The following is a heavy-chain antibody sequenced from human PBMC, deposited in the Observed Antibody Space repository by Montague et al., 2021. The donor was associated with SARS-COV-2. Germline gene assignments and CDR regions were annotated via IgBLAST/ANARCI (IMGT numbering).Heavy chain of an antibody. CDR1: GGSISDNNW. CDR2: ISLGGHT. D-gene: IGHD6-6*01. V-gene: IGHV4-4*02. J-gene: IGHJ5*02. Sequence: SETLSLTCGVSGGSISDNNWWSWVRQSPETGLEWIGEISLGGHTDYNPSLKSRVTISLDKSKNQFSLTLTSVTAADTAVYYCVREYTGSSQASWGQGTLVTVSS. CDR3: VREYTGSSQAS.